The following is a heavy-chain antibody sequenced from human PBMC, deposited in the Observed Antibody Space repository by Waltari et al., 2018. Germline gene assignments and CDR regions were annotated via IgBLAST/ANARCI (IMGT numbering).Heavy chain of an antibody. V-gene: IGHV1-69*04. J-gene: IGHJ4*02. CDR3: ARARYYYDSSGYYF. CDR1: GGTFSSYA. CDR2: IIPILGIA. Sequence: QVQLVQSGAEVKKPGSSVQVSCKASGGTFSSYAISWVRQAPGQGLEWMGRIIPILGIANYAQKFQGRVTITADKSTSTAYMELSSLRSEDTAVYYCARARYYYDSSGYYFWGQGTLVTVSS. D-gene: IGHD3-22*01.